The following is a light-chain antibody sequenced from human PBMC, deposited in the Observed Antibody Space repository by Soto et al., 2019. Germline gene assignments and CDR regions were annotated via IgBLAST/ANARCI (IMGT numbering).Light chain of an antibody. J-gene: IGKJ2*01. CDR2: AAS. CDR1: QDIGNF. CDR3: HQYNNWPAYT. Sequence: DIQMTQSPSSLSAFVGDRVTITCRASQDIGNFLAWYQQKPGKVPKLLIYAASTLQSGVPSRFSGSGSGTDFTLTISSLQPEDVATYFCHQYNNWPAYTFGQGTKLEIK. V-gene: IGKV1-27*01.